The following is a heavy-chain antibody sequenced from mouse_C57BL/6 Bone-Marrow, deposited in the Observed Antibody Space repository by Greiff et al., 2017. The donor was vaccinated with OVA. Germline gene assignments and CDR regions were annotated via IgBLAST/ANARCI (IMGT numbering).Heavy chain of an antibody. CDR1: GYTFTSYW. D-gene: IGHD1-3*01. J-gene: IGHJ3*01. CDR3: AREGITGFAY. Sequence: QVQLQQPGAELVKPGASVKLSCKASGYTFTSYWMQWVKQRPGQGLEWIGEIDPSDSYTNYNQKFKGKATLTVDKSSSTAYMQLSSLTSEDSAVYYCAREGITGFAYWGQGTLVTVSA. V-gene: IGHV1-50*01. CDR2: IDPSDSYT.